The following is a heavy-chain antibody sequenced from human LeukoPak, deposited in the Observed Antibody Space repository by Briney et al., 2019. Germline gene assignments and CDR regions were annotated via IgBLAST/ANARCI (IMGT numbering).Heavy chain of an antibody. D-gene: IGHD3-22*01. V-gene: IGHV3-49*03. Sequence: GRSLRLSCTASGFTFGDYAMSWFRQAPGKGLEWVGFIRSKAYGGTTEYAASVKGRFTISRDDSKSIAYLQMNSLKTEDTAVYYCCAYYDSSGFGYWGQGTLVTVSS. J-gene: IGHJ4*02. CDR2: IRSKAYGGTT. CDR3: CAYYDSSGFGY. CDR1: GFTFGDYA.